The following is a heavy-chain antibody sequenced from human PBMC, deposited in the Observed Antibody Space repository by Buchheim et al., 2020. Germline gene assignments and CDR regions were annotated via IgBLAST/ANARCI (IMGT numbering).Heavy chain of an antibody. Sequence: QVQLVQSGAEVKKPGASVKVSCKASGYTFTSYYMHWVRQAPGQGLEWMGIINPSGGSTSYAQKFQGRVTMTRDTSTRTVYMELSSLRSEDTAVYYCASTSQTYYYDSSGYYGLGHWGQGTL. D-gene: IGHD3-22*01. CDR3: ASTSQTYYYDSSGYYGLGH. J-gene: IGHJ4*02. CDR2: INPSGGST. V-gene: IGHV1-46*01. CDR1: GYTFTSYY.